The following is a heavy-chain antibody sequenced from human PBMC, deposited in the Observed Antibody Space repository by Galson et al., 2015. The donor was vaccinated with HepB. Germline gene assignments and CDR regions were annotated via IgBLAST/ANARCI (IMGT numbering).Heavy chain of an antibody. CDR1: GGTFSSYA. V-gene: IGHV1-69*13. CDR3: ARGDGFPLEYSSSANDY. Sequence: SVKVSCKASGGTFSSYAISWVRQAPGQGLEWMGGIIPIFGTANYAQKFQGRVTITADESTSTAYMELSSLRSEDTAVYYCARGDGFPLEYSSSANDYWGQGTLVTVSS. J-gene: IGHJ4*02. D-gene: IGHD6-6*01. CDR2: IIPIFGTA.